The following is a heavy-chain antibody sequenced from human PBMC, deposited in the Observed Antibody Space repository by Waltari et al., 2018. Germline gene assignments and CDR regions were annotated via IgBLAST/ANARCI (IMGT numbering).Heavy chain of an antibody. CDR2: IYYSGST. Sequence: QVQLQESGPGLVKPSETLSLTCTVSGGSISSYYWSWIRQPPGKGLEWIGYIYYSGSTNYNPSLESRGTISVDTSKNQFSLKLSSVTAADTAVYYCARDMVGAMRGDAFDIWGQGTMVTVSS. J-gene: IGHJ3*02. CDR1: GGSISSYY. CDR3: ARDMVGAMRGDAFDI. V-gene: IGHV4-59*01. D-gene: IGHD1-26*01.